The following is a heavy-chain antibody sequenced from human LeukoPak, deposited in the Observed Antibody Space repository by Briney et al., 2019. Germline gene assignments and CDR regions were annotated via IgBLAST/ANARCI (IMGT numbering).Heavy chain of an antibody. V-gene: IGHV4-59*06. CDR2: IYYSGRT. CDR1: GGSISSYY. CDR3: AREEQNENWFDP. J-gene: IGHJ5*02. Sequence: TSETLSLTCTVSGGSISSYYWSWIRQPPGKGLEWIGYIYYSGRTSYSPSLKSRVSISVDTSKKQFSLKLNSVTAADTAVYFCAREEQNENWFDPWGQGTLVTVSS. D-gene: IGHD1-1*01.